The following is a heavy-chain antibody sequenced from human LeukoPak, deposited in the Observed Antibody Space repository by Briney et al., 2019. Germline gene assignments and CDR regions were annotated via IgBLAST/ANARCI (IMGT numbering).Heavy chain of an antibody. D-gene: IGHD2-21*02. CDR1: GFTFSDYA. CDR3: AKCRAGSDADCYGFDY. CDR2: ISTSGGRT. V-gene: IGHV3-23*01. J-gene: IGHJ4*02. Sequence: GRCLRLSCAASGFTFSDYAMAWLRHAPGEGLEWVATISTSGGRTSSLDSVKGRFAFCRDNSKNTLFLEMNSLRAEDTAIYYCAKCRAGSDADCYGFDYWGQGTLVTVSS.